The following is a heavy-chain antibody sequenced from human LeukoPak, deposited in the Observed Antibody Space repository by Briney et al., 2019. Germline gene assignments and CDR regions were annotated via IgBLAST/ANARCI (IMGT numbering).Heavy chain of an antibody. J-gene: IGHJ3*02. D-gene: IGHD3-10*01. CDR3: ARPRLGSYHWGDAFDI. CDR2: IYSGGDT. Sequence: GGSLRLSCAASGFTVGSSYMTWVRRAPGKGLEWVSVIYSGGDTYYADSVKGRFTISRDNSKNTLYLQMNSLRAEDTAVYYCARPRLGSYHWGDAFDIWGQGTMVTVSS. CDR1: GFTVGSSY. V-gene: IGHV3-53*01.